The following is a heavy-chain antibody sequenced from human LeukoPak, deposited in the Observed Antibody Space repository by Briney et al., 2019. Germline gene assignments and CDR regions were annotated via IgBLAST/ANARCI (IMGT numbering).Heavy chain of an antibody. CDR1: GFTFSAYA. J-gene: IGHJ4*02. V-gene: IGHV3-23*01. D-gene: IGHD1-26*01. Sequence: GGSLRLSCAASGFTFSAYAMHWVRQAPGKGLEWVSSITISADTTYYADSVKGRFTIFRDNSKNTLYLQMTSLRAEDTALYYCAKGGTYYFFDYWGQGTLVTVSS. CDR2: ITISADTT. CDR3: AKGGTYYFFDY.